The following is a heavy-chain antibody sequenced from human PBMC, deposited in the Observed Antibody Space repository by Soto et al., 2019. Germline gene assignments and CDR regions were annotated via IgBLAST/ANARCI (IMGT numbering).Heavy chain of an antibody. J-gene: IGHJ3*02. Sequence: GGSLRLSCAASGFTFSSYAMSWVRQAPGKGLEWVSAISGIGGSTYYADSVKGRFTISRDNSKNTLYLQMNSLRAEDTAVYYCAKDTRSSGWYQDAFDIWGQGTMVTVSS. V-gene: IGHV3-23*01. CDR1: GFTFSSYA. D-gene: IGHD6-19*01. CDR3: AKDTRSSGWYQDAFDI. CDR2: ISGIGGST.